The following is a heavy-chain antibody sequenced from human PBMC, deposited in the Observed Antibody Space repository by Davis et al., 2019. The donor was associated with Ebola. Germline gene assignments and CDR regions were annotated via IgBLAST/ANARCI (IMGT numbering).Heavy chain of an antibody. CDR1: GFTFSSYS. CDR3: ARDSNWNYRQVDP. V-gene: IGHV3-48*02. CDR2: ISSSSSTI. Sequence: GESLKISCAASGFTFSSYSMNWVRQAPGKGLEWVSYISSSSSTIYYADSVKGRFTISRDNAKNSLYLQMNSLRDEDTAVYYCARDSNWNYRQVDPWGQGTLVTVSS. D-gene: IGHD1-7*01. J-gene: IGHJ5*02.